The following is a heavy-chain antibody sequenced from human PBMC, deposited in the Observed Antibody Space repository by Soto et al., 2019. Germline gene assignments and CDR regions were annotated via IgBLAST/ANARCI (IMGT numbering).Heavy chain of an antibody. CDR1: GGSVSRNTYY. J-gene: IGHJ4*02. V-gene: IGHV4-39*01. D-gene: IGHD4-17*01. CDR3: ASPKHDFGDYVLDY. Sequence: SDTLSLTCTVSGGSVSRNTYYWGWIRQPPGKGLEWIGSVYYTGNTYSNPSLKSRVTMSVDTSINEFSLRLNSVTAADTALYYCASPKHDFGDYVLDYWGQG. CDR2: VYYTGNT.